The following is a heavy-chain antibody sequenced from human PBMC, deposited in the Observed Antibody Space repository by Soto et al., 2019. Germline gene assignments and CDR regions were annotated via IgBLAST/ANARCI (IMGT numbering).Heavy chain of an antibody. CDR1: GYTLTSHG. V-gene: IGHV1-18*04. J-gene: IGHJ4*02. CDR2: ISAYNGDT. Sequence: ASVKVACKTSGYTLTSHGISWVRWAPGRGLEWMGWISAYNGDTKYAQRVQDRVSMTTDTSTATAYIELRSLRFDDTAIYFCARTHWQTDYLEGLDFWGQGTPSTVST. CDR3: ARTHWQTDYLEGLDF. D-gene: IGHD1-1*01.